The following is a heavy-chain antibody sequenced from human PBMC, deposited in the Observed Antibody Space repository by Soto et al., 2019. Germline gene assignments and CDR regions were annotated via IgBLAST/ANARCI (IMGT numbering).Heavy chain of an antibody. J-gene: IGHJ4*02. CDR3: ARDPHSLDY. D-gene: IGHD2-21*01. Sequence: EVQLVESGGGLVQPGGSLRLSCAASGFTISSYSMNWVRQAPGKGLEWVAYIRSTGSPTHYADSVKGRFTISRDTAKNSLYLQMNSLTDEDTAVYYCARDPHSLDYWGQGTLVTVSS. V-gene: IGHV3-48*02. CDR2: IRSTGSPT. CDR1: GFTISSYS.